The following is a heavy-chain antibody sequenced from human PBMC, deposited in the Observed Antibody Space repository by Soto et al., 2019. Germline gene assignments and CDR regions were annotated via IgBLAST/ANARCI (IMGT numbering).Heavy chain of an antibody. CDR2: INTGGSAT. D-gene: IGHD4-17*01. V-gene: IGHV3-48*03. CDR1: GFTFSFYE. Sequence: GGSLRLSCADSGFTFSFYEMNWVRQAPRKGLEWVSYINTGGSATYYADSVKGRFTISRNNAKNSLYLQMNSLRAEDTAVYYCARDGYGDPYYYYAMDVWGQGTTVTVSS. J-gene: IGHJ6*02. CDR3: ARDGYGDPYYYYAMDV.